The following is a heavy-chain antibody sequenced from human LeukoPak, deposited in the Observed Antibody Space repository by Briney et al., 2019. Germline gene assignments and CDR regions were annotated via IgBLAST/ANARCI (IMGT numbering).Heavy chain of an antibody. CDR1: GGSFSGYY. Sequence: SETLCLTCAVYGGSFSGYYWSWIRQPPGKGLEWIGEINHSGSTNYNPSLKSRVTISVDTSKNQFSLKLSSVTAADTAVYYCAREGYWNELDYWGQGTLVTVSS. V-gene: IGHV4-34*01. J-gene: IGHJ4*02. CDR3: AREGYWNELDY. CDR2: INHSGST. D-gene: IGHD1-1*01.